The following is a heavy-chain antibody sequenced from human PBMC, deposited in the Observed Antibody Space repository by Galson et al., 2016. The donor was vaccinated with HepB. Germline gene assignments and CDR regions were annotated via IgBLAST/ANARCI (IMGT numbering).Heavy chain of an antibody. CDR2: DSMDGSRK. Sequence: SLRLPCAASGFTFSQRGMHWVRQAPGKGLEWVAADSMDGSRKFYADSVQGRFTISRDNSNNMLFLQMSSLRVDDTAVYYCAKRHEYCPPVGCSVDSWGQGTLVSVSS. V-gene: IGHV3-30*18. D-gene: IGHD2/OR15-2a*01. CDR1: GFTFSQRG. J-gene: IGHJ4*02. CDR3: AKRHEYCPPVGCSVDS.